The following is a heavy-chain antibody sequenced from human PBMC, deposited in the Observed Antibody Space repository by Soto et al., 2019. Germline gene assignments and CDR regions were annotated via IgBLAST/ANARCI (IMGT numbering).Heavy chain of an antibody. CDR2: ISYDGSNK. J-gene: IGHJ4*02. Sequence: QVQLVESGGGVVQPGRSLRLSCAASGFTFSSYGMHWVRQAPGKGLEWVAVISYDGSNKYYADSVKGRFTISRDNSKNTLYLQMNSLRAEDTAVYYCAKDLTEIYCGGDCPFDYWGQGTLVTVSS. V-gene: IGHV3-30*18. CDR3: AKDLTEIYCGGDCPFDY. D-gene: IGHD2-21*02. CDR1: GFTFSSYG.